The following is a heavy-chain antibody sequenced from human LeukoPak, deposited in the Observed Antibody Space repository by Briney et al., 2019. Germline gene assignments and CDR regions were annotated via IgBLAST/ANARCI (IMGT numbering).Heavy chain of an antibody. J-gene: IGHJ4*02. CDR1: GYTFTGYY. CDR3: ARDPYYYDSSGYSYFDY. CDR2: INPNSGGT. D-gene: IGHD3-22*01. V-gene: IGHV1-2*02. Sequence: GASVKVSCKASGYTFTGYYMHWVRQAPGQGLEWMGWINPNSGGTNYAQKFQGRVTMTRDTSISTAYMELSRLRSDDTAVYYCARDPYYYDSSGYSYFDYWGQGTLVTVSS.